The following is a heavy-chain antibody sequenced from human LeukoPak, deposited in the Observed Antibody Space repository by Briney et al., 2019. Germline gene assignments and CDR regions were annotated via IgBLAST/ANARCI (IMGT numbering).Heavy chain of an antibody. Sequence: PSQTLSLTCTVSGGAISSGGYYWGWVRQPPGKGREWIGYIYHSGSTYYNPSLKSRVTISVDRSKNQFSLKLSSVTAADTAVYYCARDSSGGFDYWGQGTLVTVSS. D-gene: IGHD6-19*01. J-gene: IGHJ4*02. CDR3: ARDSSGGFDY. V-gene: IGHV4-30-2*01. CDR2: IYHSGST. CDR1: GGAISSGGYY.